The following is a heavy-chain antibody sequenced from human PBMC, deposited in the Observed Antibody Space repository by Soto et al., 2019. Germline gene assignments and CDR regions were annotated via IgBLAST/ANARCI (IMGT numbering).Heavy chain of an antibody. CDR3: ARTKSSTSCYLRY. V-gene: IGHV4-34*01. Sequence: SETLSLTCAVYGGSFSGYYWSWIRQPPGKGLEWIGEINHSGSTNYNPSLKSRVTISVGTSKNQFSLKLSSVTAADTAVYYCARTKSSTSCYLRYWGQGTLVTVSS. D-gene: IGHD2-2*01. J-gene: IGHJ4*02. CDR2: INHSGST. CDR1: GGSFSGYY.